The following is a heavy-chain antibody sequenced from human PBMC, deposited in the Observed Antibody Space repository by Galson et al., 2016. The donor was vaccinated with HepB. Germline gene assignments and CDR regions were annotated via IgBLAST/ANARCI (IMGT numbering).Heavy chain of an antibody. D-gene: IGHD3-22*01. CDR3: ARGSATFYYDNNGMPDAFDI. CDR1: GFTFNRRG. V-gene: IGHV3-30*03. CDR2: DSMDGRRK. J-gene: IGHJ3*02. Sequence: SLRLSCAASGFTFNRRGMHWVRQAPGKGLEWVAADSMDGRRKFYADSVKGRFTISRDNSNNMLFLRMSSLRVDDTAVYYCARGSATFYYDNNGMPDAFDIWGQGTMVTVSS.